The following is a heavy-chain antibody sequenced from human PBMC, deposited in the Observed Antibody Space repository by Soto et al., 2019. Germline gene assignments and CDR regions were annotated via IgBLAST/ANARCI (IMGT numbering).Heavy chain of an antibody. CDR1: GYTFTAYD. CDR2: IRAYNGDT. V-gene: IGHV1-18*01. D-gene: IGHD3-10*01. CDR3: ARAGAAPYYYYGLDV. J-gene: IGHJ6*02. Sequence: GASVKVSCKTSGYTFTAYDIYWVRQAPGQGLGWMGWIRAYNGDTNYAQKFQTRVTMTTDKSTDTAYMDLRSLTSDDTAIYYCARAGAAPYYYYGLDVWGQGTTVTSP.